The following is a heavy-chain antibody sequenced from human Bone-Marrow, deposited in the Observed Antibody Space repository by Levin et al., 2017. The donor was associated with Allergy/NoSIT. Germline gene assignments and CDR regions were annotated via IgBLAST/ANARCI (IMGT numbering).Heavy chain of an antibody. V-gene: IGHV3-7*01. J-gene: IGHJ6*02. CDR3: ARVGRAARGYYYGMDV. Sequence: GGSLRLSCAASGFTFSSYWMSWVRQAPGKGLEWVANIKQDGSEKYYVDSVKGRFTISRDNAKNSLYLQMNSLRAEDTAVYYCARVGRAARGYYYGMDVWGQGTTVTVSS. CDR1: GFTFSSYW. CDR2: IKQDGSEK. D-gene: IGHD2-15*01.